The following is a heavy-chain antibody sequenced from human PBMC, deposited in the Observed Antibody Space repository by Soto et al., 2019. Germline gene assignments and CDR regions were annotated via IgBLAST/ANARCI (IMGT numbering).Heavy chain of an antibody. CDR3: ARVGLGSYDFWSGYHSHYFDY. V-gene: IGHV4-31*03. J-gene: IGHJ4*02. D-gene: IGHD3-3*01. CDR1: GGSISSGGYY. Sequence: LSLTCTVSGGSISSGGYYWSWIRQHPGKGLEWIGYIYYSGSTYYNPSLKSRVTISVDTSKNQFSLKLSSVTAADTAGYYCARVGLGSYDFWSGYHSHYFDYWGQGTLVTVSS. CDR2: IYYSGST.